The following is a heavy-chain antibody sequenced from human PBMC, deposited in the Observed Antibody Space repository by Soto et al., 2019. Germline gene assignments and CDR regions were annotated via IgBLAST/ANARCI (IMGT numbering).Heavy chain of an antibody. CDR3: ARDGHGMDV. CDR1: GSSVSTGSYD. Sequence: SETLSLTCTVSGSSVSTGSYDWSWIRQPPGKGLEWIGKIFFTGSAHYNPSLRNRVTMSVDTSKDQFSLTLTSVTAADTAVYYCARDGHGMDVWGQGTTVTVS. V-gene: IGHV4-61*01. J-gene: IGHJ6*02. CDR2: IFFTGSA.